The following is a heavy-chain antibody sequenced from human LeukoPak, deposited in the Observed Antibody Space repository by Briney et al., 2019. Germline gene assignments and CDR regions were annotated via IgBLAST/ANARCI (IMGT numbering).Heavy chain of an antibody. D-gene: IGHD1-26*01. Sequence: GRSLRLSCAASGFTFSSYGMHWVRQAPGKGLEWVAVISYDGSNKYYADSVKGRFTISRDNSKNTLYLQMNSLRAEDAAVYYCAKELIVGAGDYWGQGTLVTVSS. CDR2: ISYDGSNK. J-gene: IGHJ4*02. CDR3: AKELIVGAGDY. V-gene: IGHV3-30*18. CDR1: GFTFSSYG.